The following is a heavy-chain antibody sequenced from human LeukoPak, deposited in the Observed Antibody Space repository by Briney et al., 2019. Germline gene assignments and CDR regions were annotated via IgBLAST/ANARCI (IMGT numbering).Heavy chain of an antibody. CDR1: GFTFGDYA. J-gene: IGHJ4*02. D-gene: IGHD3-10*01. Sequence: GGSLRLSCTASGFTFGDYAMSWVRQAPGKGLEWVGFIRSKAYGETTEYAASVKGRFTISRDDSKSIAYLQMNSLKTEDTAVYYCTRVPSITMVRGVIIIFDYWGQGTLVTVSS. CDR3: TRVPSITMVRGVIIIFDY. V-gene: IGHV3-49*04. CDR2: IRSKAYGETT.